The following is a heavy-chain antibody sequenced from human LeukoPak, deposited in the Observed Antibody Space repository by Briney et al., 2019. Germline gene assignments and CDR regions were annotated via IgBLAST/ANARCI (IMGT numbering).Heavy chain of an antibody. CDR1: GGSITRFY. J-gene: IGHJ4*02. CDR3: ATGVHGITAAGDYYFDY. Sequence: SETLSLTCTVSGGSITRFYWSWIRQPPGKGLEWIGYIYDIGATNYNPSLKARVTMSVDTSNNQFSLKLSSVTAADTAVYYCATGVHGITAAGDYYFDYWGQGTLVTVSS. CDR2: IYDIGAT. D-gene: IGHD6-13*01. V-gene: IGHV4-59*03.